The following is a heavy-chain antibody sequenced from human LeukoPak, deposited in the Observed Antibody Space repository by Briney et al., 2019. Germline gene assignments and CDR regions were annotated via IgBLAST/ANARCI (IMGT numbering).Heavy chain of an antibody. Sequence: PGRSLRLSCAASGFTFSSYGMHWVRQAPGKGLEWVAVISYDGSNKYYADSVKGRFTISRDNSKNTLYLQMNSLRAEDTAVYYCAKVLQTWYSSSWYVRRGYYGMDVWGQGTTVTVSS. J-gene: IGHJ6*02. CDR1: GFTFSSYG. D-gene: IGHD6-13*01. CDR3: AKVLQTWYSSSWYVRRGYYGMDV. V-gene: IGHV3-30*18. CDR2: ISYDGSNK.